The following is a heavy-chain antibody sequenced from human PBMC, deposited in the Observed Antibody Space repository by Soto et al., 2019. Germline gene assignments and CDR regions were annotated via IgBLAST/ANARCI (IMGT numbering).Heavy chain of an antibody. D-gene: IGHD3-16*01. Sequence: GGSLRLSCAASGFTFSSYSMNWVRQAPGKGLEWVSSISSSSSYIYYADSVKGRFTISRDNAKNSLYLQMNSLRAEDTAVYYCAREFGLAGVGYFDYWGQGTLVTVSS. CDR2: ISSSSSYI. CDR1: GFTFSSYS. CDR3: AREFGLAGVGYFDY. V-gene: IGHV3-21*01. J-gene: IGHJ4*02.